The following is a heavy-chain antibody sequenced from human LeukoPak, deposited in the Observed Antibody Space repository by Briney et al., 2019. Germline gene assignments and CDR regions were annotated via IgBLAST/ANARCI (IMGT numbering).Heavy chain of an antibody. CDR2: IRYDGSNK. J-gene: IGHJ4*02. CDR3: AKDLLEPYYFDY. Sequence: PGGSLRLSCAASGFTFSSYGTHWVRQAPGKGLEWVAFIRYDGSNKYYADSVKGRFTISRDNSKNTLYLQMNSLRAEDTAVYYCAKDLLEPYYFDYWGQGTLVTVSS. CDR1: GFTFSSYG. V-gene: IGHV3-30*02. D-gene: IGHD1-1*01.